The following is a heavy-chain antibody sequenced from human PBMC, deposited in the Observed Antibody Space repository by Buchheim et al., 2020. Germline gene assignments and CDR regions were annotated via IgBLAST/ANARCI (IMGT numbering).Heavy chain of an antibody. V-gene: IGHV4-34*01. J-gene: IGHJ5*02. CDR1: GGSFSGYY. CDR2: INHSGST. CDR3: ARGRSFDIRDVWFDP. D-gene: IGHD3-16*02. Sequence: QVQLQQWGAGLLKPSETLSLTCAVYGGSFSGYYWSWIRQPPGKGLEWIGEINHSGSTNYNPSLKSRVTISVDTSKNHFSLKLSSVTAADTAVYYCARGRSFDIRDVWFDPWGQGTL.